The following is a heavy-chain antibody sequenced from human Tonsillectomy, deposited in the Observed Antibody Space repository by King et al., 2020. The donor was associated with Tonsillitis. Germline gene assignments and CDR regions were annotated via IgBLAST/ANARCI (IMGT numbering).Heavy chain of an antibody. CDR3: ARDRITGTTFPWFDP. J-gene: IGHJ5*02. D-gene: IGHD1-7*01. CDR2: ISYDGTKK. Sequence: VQLVESGGGVVQPGRSLRLSCAASGFSFSNYGLHWVRQPPGKGLEWVAVISYDGTKKSYADSVKGRFTISRDDYKNTLYLQMNSLSAEDTAVYFCARDRITGTTFPWFDPWGQGTPVTVSS. V-gene: IGHV3-30*19. CDR1: GFSFSNYG.